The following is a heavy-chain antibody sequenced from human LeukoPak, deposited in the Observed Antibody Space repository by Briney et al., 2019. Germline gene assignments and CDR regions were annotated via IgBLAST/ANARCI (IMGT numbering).Heavy chain of an antibody. V-gene: IGHV4-34*01. CDR1: GGSFSGYY. J-gene: IGHJ4*02. CDR2: INHSGST. CDR3: ARGVKGKVVAATVDLDY. D-gene: IGHD2-15*01. Sequence: PSETLSLTCAVYGGSFSGYYWSWIRQPPGKGLEWIGEINHSGSTNYNPSLKSRVTISVDTSKNQFSLKLSSVTAADTAVYYCARGVKGKVVAATVDLDYWGQGTLVTVSS.